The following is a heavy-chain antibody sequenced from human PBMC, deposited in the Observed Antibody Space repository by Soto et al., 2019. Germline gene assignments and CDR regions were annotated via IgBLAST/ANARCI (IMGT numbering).Heavy chain of an antibody. CDR1: GGSISSSSYY. V-gene: IGHV4-39*01. CDR3: ASNSYYYDSSGYYFYFDY. CDR2: IYYSGST. D-gene: IGHD3-22*01. Sequence: PSETLSLTCTVSGGSISSSSYYWGWIRQPPWKGLEWIGSIYYSGSTYYNPSLKSRVTISVDTSKNQFSLKLSSVTAADTAVYYCASNSYYYDSSGYYFYFDYWGQGTLVTVSS. J-gene: IGHJ4*02.